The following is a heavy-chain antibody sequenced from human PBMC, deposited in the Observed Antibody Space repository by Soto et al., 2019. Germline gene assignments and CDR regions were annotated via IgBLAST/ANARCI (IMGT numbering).Heavy chain of an antibody. V-gene: IGHV1-69*13. CDR3: ARGEKLGYSSSSRYYYYGMDV. Sequence: GASVKVSCKASGGTFSSYAISWVRQAPGQGLEWMGGIIPIFGTANYAQKFQGRVTITADESTSTAYMELSSLRSEDTAVYYCARGEKLGYSSSSRYYYYGMDVWGQGTTVTVS. CDR2: IIPIFGTA. CDR1: GGTFSSYA. J-gene: IGHJ6*02. D-gene: IGHD6-6*01.